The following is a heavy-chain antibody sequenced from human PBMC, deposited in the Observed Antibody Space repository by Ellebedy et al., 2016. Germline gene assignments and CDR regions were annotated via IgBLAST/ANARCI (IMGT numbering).Heavy chain of an antibody. Sequence: SETLSLXXTVSGGSISSSSYYWGWIRQPPGKGLEWIGSIYYSGSTYYNPSLKSRVTISVDTSKNQFSLKLSSVTAADTAVYYCARANWGYVFDYWGQGTLVTVSS. V-gene: IGHV4-39*01. CDR2: IYYSGST. CDR1: GGSISSSSYY. D-gene: IGHD7-27*01. CDR3: ARANWGYVFDY. J-gene: IGHJ4*02.